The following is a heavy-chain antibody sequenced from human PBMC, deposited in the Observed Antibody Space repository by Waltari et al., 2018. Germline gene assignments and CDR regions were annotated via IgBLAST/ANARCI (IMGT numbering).Heavy chain of an antibody. J-gene: IGHJ5*02. Sequence: QVQLVQSGAEVKKPGASVQVSCKASGYTFPSYAINWLRQATGQGPEWMGWGNPNTGNTGYAQKFQDRLSMTTNNSITTAYMELPSLTSDDTAIYYCARGAAPGKGAHWFAPWGQGTLVTVSS. CDR3: ARGAAPGKGAHWFAP. V-gene: IGHV1-8*01. CDR2: GNPNTGNT. CDR1: GYTFPSYA. D-gene: IGHD6-13*01.